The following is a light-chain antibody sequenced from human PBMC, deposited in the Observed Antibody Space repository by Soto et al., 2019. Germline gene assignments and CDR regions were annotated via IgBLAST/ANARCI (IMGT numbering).Light chain of an antibody. CDR3: QQRGDWPLT. V-gene: IGKV3-11*01. J-gene: IGKJ3*01. CDR1: QHIDVY. Sequence: EIFLTQSPATLSLSPVERATLSCRASQHIDVYLDWLQQKPGQSPRLLIFDASARATGTPTRFSGSGSGTDFTLTISSLEPEDFAVYYCQQRGDWPLTFGPGTKVDIK. CDR2: DAS.